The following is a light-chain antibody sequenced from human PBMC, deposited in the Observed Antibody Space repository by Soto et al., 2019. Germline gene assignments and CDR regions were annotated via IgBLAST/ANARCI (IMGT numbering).Light chain of an antibody. CDR3: AAWDDSLNGVV. Sequence: VLTQPPSASGTPGQTIAISCSGGSSNIGSHTVNWYQQLPGTAPGLLIYSNTQRPSGVPDRFSGSKSGTSASLAISGLQSEYEGDYYCAAWDDSLNGVVFGGGTKLTVL. CDR2: SNT. V-gene: IGLV1-44*01. CDR1: SSNIGSHT. J-gene: IGLJ2*01.